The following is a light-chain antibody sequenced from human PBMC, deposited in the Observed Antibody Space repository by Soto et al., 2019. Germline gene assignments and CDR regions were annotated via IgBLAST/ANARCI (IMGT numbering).Light chain of an antibody. J-gene: IGKJ4*01. Sequence: DVPMTQSPSSLAASVGDRVTITCRASQGIRNDLGWYQQKPGMAPKRLIYSASTLQGGVPSRCSGSASGTQFPLTISRLPPDDFATYYSLQPFMYPLTFGGGPKVEIK. CDR1: QGIRND. CDR2: SAS. CDR3: LQPFMYPLT. V-gene: IGKV1-17*01.